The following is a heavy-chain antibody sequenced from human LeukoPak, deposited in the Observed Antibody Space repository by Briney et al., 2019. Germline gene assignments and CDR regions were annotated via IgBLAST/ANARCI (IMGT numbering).Heavy chain of an antibody. CDR2: INWNGGST. V-gene: IGHV3-20*04. CDR1: GVTFDDYG. J-gene: IGHJ4*02. CDR3: ARAYQKHPSDY. Sequence: RASGSLRLPCAASGVTFDDYGMSWVRQAPWKRLEWVSGINWNGGSTGYADSVKGRFTISRDNAKNSLYLQMNSLRAEDTALYYCARAYQKHPSDYWGQGTLVTVSS.